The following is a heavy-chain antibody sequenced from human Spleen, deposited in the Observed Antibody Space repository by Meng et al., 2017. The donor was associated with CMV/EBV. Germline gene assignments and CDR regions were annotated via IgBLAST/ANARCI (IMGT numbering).Heavy chain of an antibody. V-gene: IGHV3-7*01. CDR1: GFTFSRYW. J-gene: IGHJ4*02. CDR3: ARGLFYDVGSYCDYFDY. Sequence: GESLKISCAVSGFTFSRYWMSWVRQAPGKGLEWVANIKQDGSEKYYVDSLKGRFTISRDNAKNSLYLQMNSLRVEDTAVYYCARGLFYDVGSYCDYFDYWGLGTLVTVSS. CDR2: IKQDGSEK. D-gene: IGHD3-10*01.